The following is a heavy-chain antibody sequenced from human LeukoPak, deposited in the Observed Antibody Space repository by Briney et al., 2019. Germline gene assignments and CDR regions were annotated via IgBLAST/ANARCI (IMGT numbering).Heavy chain of an antibody. CDR1: GFTFSSYS. V-gene: IGHV3-21*01. Sequence: GGSLRLSCAASGFTFSSYSMNWVRQAPRKGLEWVSSISSSSSYIYYADSVKGRFTISRDNARNSLYLQMNSLRAEDTAVYYCARDGLAAATLHWCFDLWGRGTLVTVSS. CDR2: ISSSSSYI. J-gene: IGHJ2*01. CDR3: ARDGLAAATLHWCFDL. D-gene: IGHD2-15*01.